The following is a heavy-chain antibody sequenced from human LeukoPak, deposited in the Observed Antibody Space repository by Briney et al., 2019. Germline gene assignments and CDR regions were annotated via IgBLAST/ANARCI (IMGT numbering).Heavy chain of an antibody. CDR1: GFTFSSYR. CDR3: ARGGRIVVVPAAIPHYYYYMDV. J-gene: IGHJ6*03. V-gene: IGHV3-21*01. CDR2: ISSSSSYI. D-gene: IGHD2-2*01. Sequence: GGSLRLSCAASGFTFSSYRMNWVRQAPGKGLEWVSSISSSSSYIYYADSVKGRFTISRDNAKNSLYLQMNSLRAEDTAVYYCARGGRIVVVPAAIPHYYYYMDVWGKGTTVTVSS.